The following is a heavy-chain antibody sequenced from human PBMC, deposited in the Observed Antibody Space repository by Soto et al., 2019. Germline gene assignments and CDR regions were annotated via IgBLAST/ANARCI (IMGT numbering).Heavy chain of an antibody. V-gene: IGHV4-30-2*01. J-gene: IGHJ4*02. CDR2: IYHSGST. Sequence: LSLTCAVSGGSISSGGYSWSWIRQPPGKGLEWIGYIYHSGSTYYNPSLKSRVTISVDRSKNQFSLKLSSVTAADTAVYYCARSTNMVRGVIIGSYLDYWGQGTLVTVSS. CDR3: ARSTNMVRGVIIGSYLDY. CDR1: GGSISSGGYS. D-gene: IGHD3-10*01.